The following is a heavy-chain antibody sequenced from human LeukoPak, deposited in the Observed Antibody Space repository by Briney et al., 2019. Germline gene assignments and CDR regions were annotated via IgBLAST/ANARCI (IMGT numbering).Heavy chain of an antibody. CDR1: GVSISSATYY. CDR2: IYTSGST. J-gene: IGHJ6*03. CDR3: AREGPVRTYSHYYYMDV. Sequence: SETLSLTCTVSGVSISSATYYWSWIRQSAGKGLEWIGRIYTSGSTIYNPSLKSRVSISVDTSKNQFSLNLSSVTAADTAVYYCAREGPVRTYSHYYYMDVWGKGTTVIISS. V-gene: IGHV4-61*02.